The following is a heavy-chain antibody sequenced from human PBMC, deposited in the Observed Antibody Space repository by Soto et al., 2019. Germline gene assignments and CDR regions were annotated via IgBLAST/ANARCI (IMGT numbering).Heavy chain of an antibody. CDR3: AKEGLVADGAVIDY. Sequence: QVQLVESGGGVVQPGRSLRLSCAASGFTFSSYGMHWVRQAPGKGLEWVAVISYDGSNKYYADSVKGRFTISRDNSKITLYRQMNSLKAEDTAVYYCAKEGLVADGAVIDYWCQGTLVTVSS. CDR2: ISYDGSNK. J-gene: IGHJ4*02. V-gene: IGHV3-30*18. CDR1: GFTFSSYG. D-gene: IGHD2-8*02.